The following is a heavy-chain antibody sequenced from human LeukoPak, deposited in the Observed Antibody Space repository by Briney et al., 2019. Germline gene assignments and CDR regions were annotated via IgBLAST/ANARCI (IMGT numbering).Heavy chain of an antibody. CDR2: IYTSGST. V-gene: IGHV4-4*07. Sequence: SDPLSLTCTVSGGPISSYYWSWIRQPAGKGLEWIGRIYTSGSTNYNPSLKSRVTMSVAPSKNQFSLKLSSVTVADTAVYYCAGGSLWFGELLSPGDYWGQGTLVTVSS. J-gene: IGHJ4*02. D-gene: IGHD3-10*01. CDR1: GGPISSYY. CDR3: AGGSLWFGELLSPGDY.